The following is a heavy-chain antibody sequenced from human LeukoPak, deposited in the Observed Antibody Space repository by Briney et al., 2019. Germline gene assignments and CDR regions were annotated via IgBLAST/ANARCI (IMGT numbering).Heavy chain of an antibody. CDR1: GGSISSGGYY. V-gene: IGHV4-31*03. CDR2: IYYSGST. J-gene: IGHJ5*02. CDR3: ARGIQLLYWGRLNWFDP. D-gene: IGHD2-2*02. Sequence: SETLSLTCTVSGGSISSGGYYWSWIRQHPGKGLEWIGYIYYSGSTYYNPSLKSRVTISVDTSKNQFSLELSSVTAADTAVYYCARGIQLLYWGRLNWFDPWGQGTLVTVSS.